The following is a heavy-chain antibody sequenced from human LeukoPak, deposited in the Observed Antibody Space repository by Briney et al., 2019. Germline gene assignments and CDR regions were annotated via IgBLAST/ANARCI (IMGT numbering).Heavy chain of an antibody. CDR3: ASVVPAAIYAFDI. CDR1: GGSFSGYY. J-gene: IGHJ3*02. Sequence: SETLSLTCAVYGGSFSGYYWSWIRQPPGKGLEWIGEINHSGSTNYNPSLKSRVTISVDTSKNQCSLKLSSVTAADTAVYYCASVVPAAIYAFDIWGQRTMVTVSS. V-gene: IGHV4-34*01. CDR2: INHSGST. D-gene: IGHD2-2*01.